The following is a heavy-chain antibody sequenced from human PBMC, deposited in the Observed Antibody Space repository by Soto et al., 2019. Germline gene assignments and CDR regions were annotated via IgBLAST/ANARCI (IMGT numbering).Heavy chain of an antibody. CDR3: AHRYKDYYGSGSYYFWDY. CDR1: GFSLSTSGVG. CDR2: IYWDDDK. Sequence: SGPTLVNPTQTLTLTCTFSGFSLSTSGVGVGWIRQPPGKALEWLALIYWDDDKRYSPSLKSRLTITKDTSKNQVVLTMTNMDPVDTATYYCAHRYKDYYGSGSYYFWDYWGQGTLVTVSS. V-gene: IGHV2-5*02. J-gene: IGHJ4*02. D-gene: IGHD3-10*01.